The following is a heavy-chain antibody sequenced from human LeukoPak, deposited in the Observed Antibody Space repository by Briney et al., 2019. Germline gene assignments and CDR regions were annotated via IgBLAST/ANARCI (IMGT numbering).Heavy chain of an antibody. CDR2: ISYDGSNK. Sequence: PGRSLRLSCAASGFTFSSYAMHWVRQVPGKGLEWVAVISYDGSNKYYADSVKGRFTISRDNSKNTLYLQMNSLRAEDTAVYYCARDRSGTEHFDYWGQGTLVTVSS. CDR3: ARDRSGTEHFDY. V-gene: IGHV3-30*04. J-gene: IGHJ4*02. D-gene: IGHD6-13*01. CDR1: GFTFSSYA.